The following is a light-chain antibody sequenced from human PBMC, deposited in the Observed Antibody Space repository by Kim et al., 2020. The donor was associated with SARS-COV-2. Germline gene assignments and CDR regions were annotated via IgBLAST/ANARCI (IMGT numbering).Light chain of an antibody. J-gene: IGLJ2*01. V-gene: IGLV3-25*01. CDR2: HDS. Sequence: SPGQTARISCSGDTLGEQDACWYQQKPGQAPVMVIYHDSERPSGIPERFSGSSSGKTVTLTIRGVQAKDEADYYCQAADSSTTYKVFGGGTKLTVL. CDR1: TLGEQD. CDR3: QAADSSTTYKV.